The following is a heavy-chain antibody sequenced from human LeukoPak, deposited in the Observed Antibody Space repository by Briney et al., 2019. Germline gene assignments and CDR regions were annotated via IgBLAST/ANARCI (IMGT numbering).Heavy chain of an antibody. CDR1: GFTFSSYA. CDR3: AKDEDVQYTSSWIFDY. V-gene: IGHV3-23*01. D-gene: IGHD6-13*01. J-gene: IGHJ4*02. CDR2: ISGSGGST. Sequence: GGSLRLSCAASGFTFSSYAMSWVRQAPGKGLEWVSAISGSGGSTYYADSVKGRFTISRDNSKNTLYLQMNSLRAEDTAVYYCAKDEDVQYTSSWIFDYWGQGTLVTVSS.